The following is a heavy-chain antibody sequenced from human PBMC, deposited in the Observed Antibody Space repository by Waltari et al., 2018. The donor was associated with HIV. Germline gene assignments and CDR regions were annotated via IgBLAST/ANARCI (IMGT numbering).Heavy chain of an antibody. CDR2: INPVTGRT. CDR3: ARGAYSRRTSTSSRLWAS. V-gene: IGHV1-3*01. CDR1: GNPFPTSV. D-gene: IGHD6-6*01. J-gene: IGHJ5*02. Sequence: QVQFVQSGAEVKKPGASVNLSCEVSGNPFPTSVVDWLRQAPGHRPEWMGLINPVTGRTQFSPQFQGRLNSTRDTSAHVAYMALSALRFEDTAVYYCARGAYSRRTSTSSRLWASWGQGTPVTVSS.